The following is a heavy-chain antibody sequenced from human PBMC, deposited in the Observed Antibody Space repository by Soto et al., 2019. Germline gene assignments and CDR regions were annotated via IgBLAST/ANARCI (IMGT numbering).Heavy chain of an antibody. J-gene: IGHJ6*02. V-gene: IGHV3-53*01. D-gene: IGHD2-15*01. CDR1: GFTVSTNY. CDR3: ARDSQGVLAVTPGYHYFGMDV. Sequence: GGSLRLSCAASGFTVSTNYMNWVRQAPGKGLEWVSIIYNVGSTYYSDSVRGRFTISRDNSKNTLYLQMNNLRVEDTAVYYCARDSQGVLAVTPGYHYFGMDVWGQGTKVTVSS. CDR2: IYNVGST.